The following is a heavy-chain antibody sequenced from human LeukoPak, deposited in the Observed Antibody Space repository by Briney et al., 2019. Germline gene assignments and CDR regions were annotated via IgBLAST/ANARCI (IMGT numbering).Heavy chain of an antibody. CDR2: IRYDGSTK. D-gene: IGHD3-10*02. CDR3: AELGITMIGGV. J-gene: IGHJ6*04. Sequence: GGSLRLSCAASGFTFSSFGMHWVRQAPGKGLEWVAFIRYDGSTKHYADSVKGRFTISRDNAKNSLYLQMNSLRAEDTAVYYCAELGITMIGGVWGKGTTVTISS. V-gene: IGHV3-30*02. CDR1: GFTFSSFG.